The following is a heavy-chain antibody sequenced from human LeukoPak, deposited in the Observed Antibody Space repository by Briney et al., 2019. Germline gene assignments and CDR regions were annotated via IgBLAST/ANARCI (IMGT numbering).Heavy chain of an antibody. CDR2: IKQDGSEK. D-gene: IGHD2-2*01. Sequence: PPGGSLRLSCAASEFTFSSYWMSWVRQAPGKGLEWVANIKQDGSEKYYVDSVKGRFTISRDNAKNSLYLQMNSLRVEDTAVYYCARDLGPGQHYYYYIDVWGKGTTVTVSS. CDR3: ARDLGPGQHYYYYIDV. CDR1: EFTFSSYW. J-gene: IGHJ6*03. V-gene: IGHV3-7*01.